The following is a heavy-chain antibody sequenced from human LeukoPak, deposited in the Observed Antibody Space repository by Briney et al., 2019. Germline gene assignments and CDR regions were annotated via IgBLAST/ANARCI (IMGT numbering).Heavy chain of an antibody. D-gene: IGHD3-10*01. Sequence: PGGSLRLSCAASGFTFNKYAMSWVRQAPGKGLDWVSSISSSGNTTYYADSVRGRFTISRDNSKNTLFLQMNSLRAEDTAVYYCASIYYGSGSRLGYFDYWGQGTLVTVSS. CDR1: GFTFNKYA. CDR2: ISSSGNTT. V-gene: IGHV3-23*01. J-gene: IGHJ4*02. CDR3: ASIYYGSGSRLGYFDY.